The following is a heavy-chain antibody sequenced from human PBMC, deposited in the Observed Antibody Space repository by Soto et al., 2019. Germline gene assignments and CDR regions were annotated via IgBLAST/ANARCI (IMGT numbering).Heavy chain of an antibody. CDR2: INAANGNT. J-gene: IGHJ4*02. V-gene: IGHV1-3*01. CDR3: ARESRYCSGGSCYFLPGIDY. Sequence: EASVKVSCKASGYTFTNYAIHWVRQAPGQRLEWMGWINAANGNTKYAQKFQGRVTITRDTSASTAYMELSSLRSEDTAVYYCARESRYCSGGSCYFLPGIDYWGQGTLVTVSS. CDR1: GYTFTNYA. D-gene: IGHD2-15*01.